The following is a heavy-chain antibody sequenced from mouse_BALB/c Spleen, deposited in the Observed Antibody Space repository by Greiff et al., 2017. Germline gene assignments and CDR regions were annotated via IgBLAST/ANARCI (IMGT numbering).Heavy chain of an antibody. V-gene: IGHV1S22*01. CDR1: GYTFTSYR. D-gene: IGHD1-1*02. CDR2: IYPGSGST. Sequence: LQQPGSELVRPGASVKLSCKASGYTFTSYRMHWVKQRPGQGLEWIGNIYPGSGSTNYDEKFKSKATLTVDTSSSTAYMQLSSLTSEDSAVYYCTKGGGNYLDDWGQGTTLTVSS. CDR3: TKGGGNYLDD. J-gene: IGHJ2*01.